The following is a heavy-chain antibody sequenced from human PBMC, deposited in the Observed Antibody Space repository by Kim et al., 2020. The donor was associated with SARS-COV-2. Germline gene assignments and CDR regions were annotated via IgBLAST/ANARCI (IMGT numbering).Heavy chain of an antibody. CDR2: SP. D-gene: IGHD2-21*01. V-gene: IGHV1-69*01. CDR3: AGRMIGDAFDI. Sequence: SPNYAQKFQGRVTFTADERASTVYMELSSLRSEDTAVYYCAGRMIGDAFDIWGQGTLVTVSS. J-gene: IGHJ3*02.